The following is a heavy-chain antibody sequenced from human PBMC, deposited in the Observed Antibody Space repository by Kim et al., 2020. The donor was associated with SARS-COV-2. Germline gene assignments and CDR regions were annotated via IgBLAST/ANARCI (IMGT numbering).Heavy chain of an antibody. D-gene: IGHD5-18*01. CDR3: ARSWGQLWLPIDY. CDR1: GFTFSSYA. J-gene: IGHJ4*02. CDR2: ISSNGGST. V-gene: IGHV3-64*01. Sequence: GGSLRLSCAASGFTFSSYAMHWVRQAPGKGLEYVSAISSNGGSTYYANSVKGRFTISRDNSKNTLYLQMGSLRAEDMAVYYCARSWGQLWLPIDYWGQGTLVTVAS.